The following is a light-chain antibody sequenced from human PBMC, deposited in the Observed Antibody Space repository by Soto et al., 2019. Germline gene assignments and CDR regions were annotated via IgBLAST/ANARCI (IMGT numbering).Light chain of an antibody. Sequence: DIQLTQSPSSMSASVVDRVTITCRARQTIDTSVNWYQNKPGKAPKVVIYAATYLQNGVPLRFSGTGARSDLTLTISSVQPDIFATYYCQQKFNFPRTFGQGAKVDSK. V-gene: IGKV1-39*01. CDR3: QQKFNFPRT. J-gene: IGKJ1*01. CDR1: QTIDTS. CDR2: AAT.